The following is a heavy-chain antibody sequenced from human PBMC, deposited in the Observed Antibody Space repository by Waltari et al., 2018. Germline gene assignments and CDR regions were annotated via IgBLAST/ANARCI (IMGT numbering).Heavy chain of an antibody. CDR3: ARDKGGYRPPDY. Sequence: MNWVRQAPGKGLEWVSSISSSSSYIYYADSVKGRFTISRDNAKNSLYLQMNSLRAEDTAVYYCARDKGGYRPPDYWGQGTLVTVSS. V-gene: IGHV3-21*01. D-gene: IGHD2-15*01. CDR2: ISSSSSYI. J-gene: IGHJ4*02.